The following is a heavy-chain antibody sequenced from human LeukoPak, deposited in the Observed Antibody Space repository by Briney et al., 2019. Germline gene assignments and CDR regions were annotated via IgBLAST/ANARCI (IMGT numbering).Heavy chain of an antibody. CDR1: GGSISGYY. CDR3: ARDRVAGIVVVPAASGWFDP. Sequence: SETLSLTCTVSGGSISGYYWSWIRQPAGKGLEWIGRLSTSGTTNYNPSLKSRLTMSLDTSKNQLSLNLTSVTAADTAVYYCARDRVAGIVVVPAASGWFDPWGQGTLVTVSS. V-gene: IGHV4-4*07. J-gene: IGHJ5*02. CDR2: LSTSGTT. D-gene: IGHD2-2*01.